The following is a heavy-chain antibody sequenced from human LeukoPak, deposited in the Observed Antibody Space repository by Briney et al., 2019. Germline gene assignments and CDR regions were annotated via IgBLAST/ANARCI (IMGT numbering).Heavy chain of an antibody. D-gene: IGHD3-3*01. CDR1: GFTFSDYE. CDR3: ARARRQGFPNL. J-gene: IGHJ5*02. CDR2: ISSDSRTT. V-gene: IGHV3-48*03. Sequence: PGGSLRLSCVASGFTFSDYEMNWVRQAPGKGLEWVSYISSDSRTTYYADSVQGRFTISRDNAGNSLYLQMKSLRADDTAVYYCARARRQGFPNLWGQGTLVTVSS.